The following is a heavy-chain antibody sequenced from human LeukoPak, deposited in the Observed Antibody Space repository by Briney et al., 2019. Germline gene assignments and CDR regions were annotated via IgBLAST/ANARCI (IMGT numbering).Heavy chain of an antibody. CDR2: ISGSGSTI. Sequence: GGSLRLSCAASGFTFSNFEMHWVRQAPGKGLEWVSYISGSGSTIVHADSVKGRFTTSRDNAKNSLYLQMNSLRAEDTAVYYCVREGVNPETWFDPWGQGTLVTVSS. CDR3: VREGVNPETWFDP. J-gene: IGHJ5*02. CDR1: GFTFSNFE. D-gene: IGHD1-14*01. V-gene: IGHV3-48*03.